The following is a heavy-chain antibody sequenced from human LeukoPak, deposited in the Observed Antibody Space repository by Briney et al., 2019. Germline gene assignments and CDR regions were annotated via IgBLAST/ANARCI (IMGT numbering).Heavy chain of an antibody. V-gene: IGHV3-49*04. CDR1: GFTFGDYA. Sequence: GGSLRLSCTGSGFTFGDYALSWVRQAPGKGLECVGFIRSKGCGGTTEYAASVKGRFTISRDDSKSIAYLQMNSLKTEDTAFYYCARDQRWEPDYWYFDLWGRGTLVTVSS. CDR2: IRSKGCGGTT. D-gene: IGHD1-26*01. J-gene: IGHJ2*01. CDR3: ARDQRWEPDYWYFDL.